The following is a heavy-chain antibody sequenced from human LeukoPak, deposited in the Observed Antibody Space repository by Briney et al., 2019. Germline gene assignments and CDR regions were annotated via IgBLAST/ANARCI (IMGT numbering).Heavy chain of an antibody. V-gene: IGHV3-30-3*01. CDR3: AKDHYGDYDGVGY. J-gene: IGHJ4*02. Sequence: QPGRSLRLSCAASGFTFSSYAMHWVRQAPGKGLEWVAVISYDGSNKYYADSVKGRFTISRDNSKNTLYLQMNSLRAEDTAVYYCAKDHYGDYDGVGYWGQGTLVTVSS. CDR2: ISYDGSNK. CDR1: GFTFSSYA. D-gene: IGHD4-17*01.